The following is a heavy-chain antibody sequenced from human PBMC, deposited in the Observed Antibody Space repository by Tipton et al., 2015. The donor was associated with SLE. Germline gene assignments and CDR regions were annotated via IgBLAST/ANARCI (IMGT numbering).Heavy chain of an antibody. D-gene: IGHD5-12*01. CDR3: ARGPRSAYSGYDY. CDR1: EYTFTSYL. J-gene: IGHJ4*02. V-gene: IGHV1-3*01. Sequence: QLVQSGAEVKKPGASVKVSCKASEYTFTSYLMHWVRQDPGQGLEWMGWINPDNGDTKYSQKFQSRVTITSDTSARTAYMELSSLRFEDTAVYFCARGPRSAYSGYDYWGQGTLVTVSS. CDR2: INPDNGDT.